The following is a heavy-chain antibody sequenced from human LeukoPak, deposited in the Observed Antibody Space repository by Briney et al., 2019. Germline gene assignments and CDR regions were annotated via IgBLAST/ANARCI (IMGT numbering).Heavy chain of an antibody. CDR1: GYSFTSYW. Sequence: GESLKISCKGSGYSFTSYWIGWVRQMPGKGLEWMGIIYPGDSDTRYSPSFQGQVTISADKSISTAYPQWSSLKASDTAMYYCARGYCGGDCYSPYYFDYWGQGTLVTVSS. D-gene: IGHD2-21*02. J-gene: IGHJ4*02. V-gene: IGHV5-51*01. CDR2: IYPGDSDT. CDR3: ARGYCGGDCYSPYYFDY.